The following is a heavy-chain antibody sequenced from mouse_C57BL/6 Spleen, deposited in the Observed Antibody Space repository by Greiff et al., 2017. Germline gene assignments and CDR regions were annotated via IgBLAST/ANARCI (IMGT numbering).Heavy chain of an antibody. J-gene: IGHJ3*01. CDR3: ARSYDGFAY. CDR2: INPNNGGT. Sequence: EVKLQESGPELVKPGASVKIPCKASGYTFTDYNMDWVKQSHGKSLEWIGDINPNNGGTIYNQKFKGKATLTVDKSSSTAYMELRSLTSEDTAVYYCARSYDGFAYWGQGTLVTVSA. CDR1: GYTFTDYN. D-gene: IGHD2-3*01. V-gene: IGHV1-18*01.